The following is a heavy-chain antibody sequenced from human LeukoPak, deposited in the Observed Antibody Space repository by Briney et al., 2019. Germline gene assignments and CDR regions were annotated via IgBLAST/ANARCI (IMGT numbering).Heavy chain of an antibody. CDR1: GFTFSSYA. CDR3: AKDSSGQVGDGMDV. D-gene: IGHD2-15*01. V-gene: IGHV3-9*01. CDR2: ISWNSGSI. Sequence: QPGGSLRLSCAASGFTFSSYAMSWVRQAPGKGLEWVSGISWNSGSIGYADSVKGRFTISRDNAKNSLYVQMNSLRAEDTALYYCAKDSSGQVGDGMDVWGQGTTVAVSS. J-gene: IGHJ6*02.